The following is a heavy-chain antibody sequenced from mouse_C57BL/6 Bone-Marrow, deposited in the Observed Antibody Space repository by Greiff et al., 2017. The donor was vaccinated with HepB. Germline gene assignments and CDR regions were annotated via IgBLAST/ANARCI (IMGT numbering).Heavy chain of an antibody. J-gene: IGHJ2*01. V-gene: IGHV1-19*01. D-gene: IGHD3-2*02. CDR2: INPYNGGT. CDR3: ASRPRQLRLLGFDY. Sequence: EVQLQQSGPVLVKPGASVKMSCKASGYTFTDYYMNWVKQSHGKSLEWIGVINPYNGGTSYNQKFKGKATLTVDKSSSTAYVELNSLTSEDSAVYYCASRPRQLRLLGFDYWGQGTTLTVSA. CDR1: GYTFTDYY.